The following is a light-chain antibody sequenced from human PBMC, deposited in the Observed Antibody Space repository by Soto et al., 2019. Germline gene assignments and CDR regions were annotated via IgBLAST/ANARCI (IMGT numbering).Light chain of an antibody. J-gene: IGLJ1*01. CDR2: DVS. CDR3: SSYTSSSTYV. Sequence: QSALTQPDSVSGSPGQSITISCTGTSRDVGGYNYVSWYQQHPGKAPKLMIYDVSNRPSGVSNRFSGSKSGNTASLTISGLQAEDEGDYYCSSYTSSSTYVFGTGTKLTVL. V-gene: IGLV2-14*01. CDR1: SRDVGGYNY.